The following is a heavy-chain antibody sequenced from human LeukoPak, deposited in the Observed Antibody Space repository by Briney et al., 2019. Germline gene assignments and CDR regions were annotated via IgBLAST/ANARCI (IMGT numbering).Heavy chain of an antibody. Sequence: GGSLRLSCAASGFTFSNAWMSWVRQAPGKGLVWVGRIKSKTDGGTTDYAAPVKGRFTISRDDSKNTLYLQMNSLKTEDIAVYYCTTDPRITMGGYWGQGTLVTVSS. CDR2: IKSKTDGGTT. V-gene: IGHV3-15*01. CDR1: GFTFSNAW. D-gene: IGHD3-10*01. J-gene: IGHJ4*02. CDR3: TTDPRITMGGY.